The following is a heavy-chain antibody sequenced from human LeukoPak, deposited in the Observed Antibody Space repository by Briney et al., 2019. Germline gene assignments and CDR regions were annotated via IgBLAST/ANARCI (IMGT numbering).Heavy chain of an antibody. V-gene: IGHV3-21*01. J-gene: IGHJ4*02. CDR1: GFTFSSYS. D-gene: IGHD6-13*01. CDR2: ISSSSSYI. CDR3: ARDRGQQLPVGFDY. Sequence: GGSLRLSCAASGFTFSSYSMNWVRQAPGKGLEWVSSISSSSSYIYYADSVKGRFTISRDNAKNSLYLQMNSLRAEDTAVYYCARDRGQQLPVGFDYWGQGTLVTVSS.